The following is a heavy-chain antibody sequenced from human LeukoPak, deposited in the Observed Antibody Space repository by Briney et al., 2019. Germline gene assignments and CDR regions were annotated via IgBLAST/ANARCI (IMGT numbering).Heavy chain of an antibody. CDR1: GFTFSSYS. CDR3: ARDKRGATVVTLYPYYYMDV. D-gene: IGHD4-23*01. J-gene: IGHJ6*03. Sequence: KPGGSLRLSCAASGFTFSSYSMNWVRQAPGKGLEWVSSISSSSSSFIYYADSVKGRFTISRDNAKNSLYLQMNSLRADDTAVYYCARDKRGATVVTLYPYYYMDVWGKGTTVTISS. V-gene: IGHV3-21*01. CDR2: ISSSSSSFI.